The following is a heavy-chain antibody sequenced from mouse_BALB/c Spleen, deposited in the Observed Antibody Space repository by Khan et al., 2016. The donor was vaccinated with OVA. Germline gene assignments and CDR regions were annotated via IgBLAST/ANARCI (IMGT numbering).Heavy chain of an antibody. CDR2: IFPGTGTT. Sequence: QVQLQQSGAELVKPGASVKLSCKTSGYTFNSYWIQWIKQRPGQGLGWIGQIFPGTGTTYYNENFKGKATLTVDTSSSPAYMQVSSLTSDDCAVYFCARGYFGNYEFIYWGQGTLVTVSP. CDR3: ARGYFGNYEFIY. V-gene: IGHV1S132*01. CDR1: GYTFNSYW. J-gene: IGHJ3*01. D-gene: IGHD2-1*01.